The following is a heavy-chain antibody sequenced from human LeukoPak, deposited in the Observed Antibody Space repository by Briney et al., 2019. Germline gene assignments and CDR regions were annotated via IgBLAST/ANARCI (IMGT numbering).Heavy chain of an antibody. CDR2: IYYSGST. J-gene: IGHJ4*02. D-gene: IGHD6-13*01. CDR3: ASGIAADLY. Sequence: SETLSLTCIVSGGSISNYYWTWIRQPPGKGLEWIGYIYYSGSTNYNPSLNSRVTISVDTSKNQFSLKLSSVTAADTAVYYCASGIAADLYWGQGTLVTVSS. CDR1: GGSISNYY. V-gene: IGHV4-59*08.